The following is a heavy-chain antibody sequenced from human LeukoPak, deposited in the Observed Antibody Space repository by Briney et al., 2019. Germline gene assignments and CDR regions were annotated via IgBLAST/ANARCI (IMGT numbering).Heavy chain of an antibody. CDR1: GFTFSSYS. CDR2: ISASPFST. Sequence: PGGSLRLSCAASGFTFSSYSMSWVRQAPGKGLEWVSSISASPFSTYYADSVKGRFTISRDSSKNTLYLQMNSLRPEDTAVYYCARARPSMWIDYWGQGTLVTVSS. V-gene: IGHV3-23*01. CDR3: ARARPSMWIDY. D-gene: IGHD5-12*01. J-gene: IGHJ4*02.